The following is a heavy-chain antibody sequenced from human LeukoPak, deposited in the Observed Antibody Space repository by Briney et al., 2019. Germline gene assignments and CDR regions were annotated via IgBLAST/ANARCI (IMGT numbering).Heavy chain of an antibody. CDR1: GYNFTSYW. J-gene: IGHJ6*03. CDR2: IYPGDSDT. Sequence: GESLKISCKGSGYNFTSYWIGWVRQMPGKGLEWMGIIYPGDSDTRYSPSFQGQVTISADKSISTAYLQWSSLKASDTAMYYCARRRGYGDYYYYMDVWGKGTTVTVSS. CDR3: ARRRGYGDYYYYMDV. D-gene: IGHD5-12*01. V-gene: IGHV5-51*01.